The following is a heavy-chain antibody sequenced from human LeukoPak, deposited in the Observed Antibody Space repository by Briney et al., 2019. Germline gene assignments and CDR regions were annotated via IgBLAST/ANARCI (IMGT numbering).Heavy chain of an antibody. V-gene: IGHV3-66*02. J-gene: IGHJ6*02. D-gene: IGHD3-3*01. Sequence: GGSLRLSCAASGFTVSSNYMSWVRQAPGKGLEWVSVIYSGGSTYYADSVKGRFTISRDNSKNTLYLQMNSLRAGDTAVYYCARGRYDTIFGVVINYYYYGMDVWGQGTTVTVSS. CDR1: GFTVSSNY. CDR2: IYSGGST. CDR3: ARGRYDTIFGVVINYYYYGMDV.